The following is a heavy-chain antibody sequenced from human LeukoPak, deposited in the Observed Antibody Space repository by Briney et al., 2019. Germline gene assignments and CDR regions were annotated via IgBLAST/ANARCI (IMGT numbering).Heavy chain of an antibody. CDR2: IKQDGSEK. Sequence: GGSLRLTCAASGFTVSSNYMSWVRQAPGKGLEWVANIKQDGSEKYYVDSVKGRFTISRDNAKNSLYLQMNSLRAEDTAVYYCAREVYYDILTGYTPLYWGQGTLVTVSS. V-gene: IGHV3-7*01. D-gene: IGHD3-9*01. CDR3: AREVYYDILTGYTPLY. J-gene: IGHJ4*02. CDR1: GFTVSSNY.